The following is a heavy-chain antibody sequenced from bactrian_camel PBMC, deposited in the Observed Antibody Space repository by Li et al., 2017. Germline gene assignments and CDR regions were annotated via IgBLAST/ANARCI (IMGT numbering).Heavy chain of an antibody. J-gene: IGHJ4*01. CDR2: IAPSSGST. CDR3: AADLGWCGSAPYKGNFVT. V-gene: IGHV3S1*01. Sequence: VQLVESGGGSVQAGGSLRLSCVVSGIIFYDYCLGWVRQTPGKEREGVAAIAPSSGSTYYADSVKGRFTVSHVNATNTLHLQMNSLKPEDTAVYYCAADLGWCGSAPYKGNFVTGARGPRSPSP. D-gene: IGHD6*01. CDR1: GIIFYDYC.